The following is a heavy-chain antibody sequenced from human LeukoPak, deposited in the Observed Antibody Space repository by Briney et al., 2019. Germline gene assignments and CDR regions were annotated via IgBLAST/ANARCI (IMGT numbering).Heavy chain of an antibody. D-gene: IGHD5-24*01. J-gene: IGHJ2*01. Sequence: GGSLRLSCAASGFTVSSNYMSWVRQAAGKGLEWVSVIYSGGSTYYADSVKGRFTISRDNSKNTLYLQMNSLRAEDTAVYYCAREGIVEMATSPFDLWGRGTPVTVSS. CDR1: GFTVSSNY. CDR2: IYSGGST. V-gene: IGHV3-53*01. CDR3: AREGIVEMATSPFDL.